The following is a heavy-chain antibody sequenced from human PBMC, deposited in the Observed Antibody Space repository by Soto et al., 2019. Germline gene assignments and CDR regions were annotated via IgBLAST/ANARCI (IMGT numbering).Heavy chain of an antibody. CDR3: ARDKIAAAGTNWFDP. Sequence: LETLSLTCAVSGGSISSSNWWSWVRQPPGKGLEWIGEIYHSGSTNYNPSLKSRVTISVDKSKNQFSLKLSSVTAADTAVYYCARDKIAAAGTNWFDPWGQGTLVTVSS. V-gene: IGHV4-4*02. CDR1: GGSISSSNW. J-gene: IGHJ5*02. D-gene: IGHD6-13*01. CDR2: IYHSGST.